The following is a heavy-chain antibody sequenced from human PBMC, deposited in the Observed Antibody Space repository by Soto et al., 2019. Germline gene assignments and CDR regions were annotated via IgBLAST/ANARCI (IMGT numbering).Heavy chain of an antibody. CDR3: EQDARGSGWLSDY. D-gene: IGHD3-22*01. V-gene: IGHV3-23*01. CDR2: ISGNGGT. J-gene: IGHJ4*02. Sequence: GGSLRLSCAASGFTFRIYAMSWVRQAPGKGLEWVSTISGNGGTSYADFVRGRFTIPRDNSKNTLYLQMNSLRAEDTAVYYCEQDARGSGWLSDYWGQGTRVTVSS. CDR1: GFTFRIYA.